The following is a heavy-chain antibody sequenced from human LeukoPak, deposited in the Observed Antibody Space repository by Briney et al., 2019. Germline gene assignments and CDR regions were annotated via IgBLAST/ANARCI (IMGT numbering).Heavy chain of an antibody. CDR1: GGTFISYV. V-gene: IGHV1-69*06. J-gene: IGHJ4*02. CDR3: ARTLEALWFGEFDY. D-gene: IGHD3-10*01. Sequence: SVKVSCKASGGTFISYVISWVRQAPGQGLEWMGGIIPIFGTANYAQKFQGRVTITADKSTSTAYMELSSLRSEDTAVYYCARTLEALWFGEFDYWGQGTLVTVSS. CDR2: IIPIFGTA.